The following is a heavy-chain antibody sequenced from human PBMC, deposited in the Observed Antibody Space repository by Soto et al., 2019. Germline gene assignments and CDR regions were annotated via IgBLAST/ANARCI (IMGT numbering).Heavy chain of an antibody. D-gene: IGHD2-21*01. CDR1: GYSFVDYS. CDR3: VRLPCGGGTCHPPTFDY. V-gene: IGHV1-18*01. J-gene: IGHJ4*02. CDR2: TSAYNGNT. Sequence: QVQLVQSGPEVKTPGASVKVSCKASGYSFVDYSFTWVRQAPGQGLEWMGWTSAYNGNTKYAQKFQGRVTMTTDTSTGTAYMELRRLRSDDTAVYLCVRLPCGGGTCHPPTFDYWGQGALVTVSS.